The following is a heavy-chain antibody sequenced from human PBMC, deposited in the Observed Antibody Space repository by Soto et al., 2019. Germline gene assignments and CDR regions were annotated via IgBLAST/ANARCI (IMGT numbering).Heavy chain of an antibody. CDR2: VYYSGGA. CDR1: GGSIHNSHSF. D-gene: IGHD2-15*01. CDR3: GRVVEGATRHTDFDS. J-gene: IGHJ4*02. V-gene: IGHV4-39*01. Sequence: LETLCLTYAVAGGSIHNSHSFWGWIRQPPGKGLEFIGSVYYSGGAYYNPSLESRVTVSVDPSKNQFSLRLNSVTATDTAVYYCGRVVEGATRHTDFDSWGPGTLVTVSS.